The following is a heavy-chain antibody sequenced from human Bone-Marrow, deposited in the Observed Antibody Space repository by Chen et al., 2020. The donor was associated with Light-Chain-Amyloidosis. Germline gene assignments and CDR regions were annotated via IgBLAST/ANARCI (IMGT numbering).Heavy chain of an antibody. D-gene: IGHD3-9*01. J-gene: IGHJ3*02. CDR2: ISGSGGSR. V-gene: IGHV3-23*04. CDR3: AKDISYDDILPGYPADAFDI. CDR1: GFAFSSYA. Sequence: EVQLVESGGGLLQRGGSLRLSCAASGFAFSSYAMSWVRQAPGKGLEGVSTISGSGGSRYYGDSVKGRLTISRDNSKNALFLQRNSLRAEDTAVYYCAKDISYDDILPGYPADAFDIWGQGTMVTVSS.